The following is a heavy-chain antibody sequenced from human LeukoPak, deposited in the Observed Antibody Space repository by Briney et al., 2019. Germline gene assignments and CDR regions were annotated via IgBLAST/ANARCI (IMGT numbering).Heavy chain of an antibody. J-gene: IGHJ3*02. Sequence: GASVKVSCKASGYTFTSYGISWVRQAPGQGLEWMGWISAYNGNTNYAQKLQGRVTMTTDTSTSTAYMELRSLRSDDTALYYCASSAAPLNDAFDIWGQGTMVTVSS. CDR2: ISAYNGNT. CDR3: ASSAAPLNDAFDI. D-gene: IGHD2-2*01. CDR1: GYTFTSYG. V-gene: IGHV1-18*01.